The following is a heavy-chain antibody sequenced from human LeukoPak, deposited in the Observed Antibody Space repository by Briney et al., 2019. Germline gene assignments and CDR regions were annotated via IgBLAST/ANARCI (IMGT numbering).Heavy chain of an antibody. D-gene: IGHD3-9*01. V-gene: IGHV4-59*01. J-gene: IGHJ5*02. CDR1: GDSISSYY. Sequence: SETLSLTCTVSGDSISSYYWSWIRQPPGKGLEWIGYMYYSGSTNYNPSLKGRVTISVNTSKYQFSLKLSSVTAADTAVYYCARLVTSSWFDPWGQGTLVTVSS. CDR2: MYYSGST. CDR3: ARLVTSSWFDP.